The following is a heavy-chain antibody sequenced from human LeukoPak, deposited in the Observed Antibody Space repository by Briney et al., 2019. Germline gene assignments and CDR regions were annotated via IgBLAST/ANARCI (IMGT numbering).Heavy chain of an antibody. D-gene: IGHD3-22*01. CDR1: GGSISSSSYY. Sequence: SETLSLTCTVSGGSISSSSYYWGWIRQPPGKGLEWIGSIYYSGSTYYNPSLKSRVTISVDTSKDQFSLKLSSVTAADTAVYYCARVGLNSSGYPYFDYWGQGTLVTVSS. J-gene: IGHJ4*02. CDR3: ARVGLNSSGYPYFDY. V-gene: IGHV4-39*07. CDR2: IYYSGST.